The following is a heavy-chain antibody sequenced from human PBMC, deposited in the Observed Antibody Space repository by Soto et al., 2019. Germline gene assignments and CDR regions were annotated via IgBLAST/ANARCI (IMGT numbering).Heavy chain of an antibody. CDR2: ISYDGSNK. CDR3: AREFTGTTSYYYYSMDV. Sequence: VGSLRLSCAASGFTFSSYAMHWVRQAPGKGLEWVAVISYDGSNKYYADSVKGRFTISRDNSKNTLYLHMNSLRAEDTAVYYCAREFTGTTSYYYYSMDVWGQGTTVTVSS. V-gene: IGHV3-30-3*01. CDR1: GFTFSSYA. D-gene: IGHD1-1*01. J-gene: IGHJ6*02.